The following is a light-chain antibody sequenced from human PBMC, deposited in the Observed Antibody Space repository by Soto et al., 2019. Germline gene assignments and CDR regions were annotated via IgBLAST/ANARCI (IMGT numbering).Light chain of an antibody. Sequence: QSVLTQPPSVSGAPGQRVTISCTGRSSNIGAGYDVHWYQQLPGTAPKLLIYGNSNRPSGVPDRFAGSKSGTSASLAITGLQAEDEADYYCQSYDSSLSHYVFGTGTNVTVL. CDR1: SSNIGAGYD. CDR3: QSYDSSLSHYV. CDR2: GNS. V-gene: IGLV1-40*01. J-gene: IGLJ1*01.